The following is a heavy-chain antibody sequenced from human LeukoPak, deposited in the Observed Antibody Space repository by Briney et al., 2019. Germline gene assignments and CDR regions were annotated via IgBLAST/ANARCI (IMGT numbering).Heavy chain of an antibody. CDR1: GFTVSSNY. D-gene: IGHD3-10*01. Sequence: GGSLRLSCAASGFTVSSNYMSWVRQAPGKGLEGVSVIYSGGSTYYADSVNGRFTISRDNSKNPLYLPMNSLRAEDTAVYYCARALRPYGSGSYSKSFYFDYWGQGTLVTVSS. V-gene: IGHV3-53*01. CDR2: IYSGGST. J-gene: IGHJ4*02. CDR3: ARALRPYGSGSYSKSFYFDY.